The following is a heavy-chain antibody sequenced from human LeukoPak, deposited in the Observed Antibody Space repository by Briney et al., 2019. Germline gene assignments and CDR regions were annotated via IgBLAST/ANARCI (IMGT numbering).Heavy chain of an antibody. CDR2: ISWNSGSI. D-gene: IGHD5-18*01. J-gene: IGHJ4*02. V-gene: IGHV3-9*01. CDR3: AKATGGHSYGSYYFDY. Sequence: GRSLRLSCAASGFTFDDYAMHWVRQAPGKGLEWVSGISWNSGSIGYADSVKGRFTISRDNAKNSLYLQMNSLRAEDTALYYCAKATGGHSYGSYYFDYWGQGTLVTVSS. CDR1: GFTFDDYA.